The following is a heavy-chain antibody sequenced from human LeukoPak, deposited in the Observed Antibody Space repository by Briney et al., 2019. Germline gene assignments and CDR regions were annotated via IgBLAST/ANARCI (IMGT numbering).Heavy chain of an antibody. CDR1: GYTFTHYW. CDR3: ARAWSGQYEGLDY. J-gene: IGHJ4*02. CDR2: IYPGDSET. V-gene: IGHV5-51*01. Sequence: KHGESLKISCKGSGYTFTHYWIAWVRQMPGKGLEWMGIIYPGDSETRYSPSFQGQGTISVDKYTTIAYLQWSNLKASDTAMYYCARAWSGQYEGLDYWGQGTLVTVSS. D-gene: IGHD3-3*01.